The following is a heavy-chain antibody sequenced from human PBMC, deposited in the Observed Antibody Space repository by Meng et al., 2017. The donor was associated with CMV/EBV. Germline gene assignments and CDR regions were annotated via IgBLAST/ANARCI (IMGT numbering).Heavy chain of an antibody. CDR2: IYHSGST. CDR1: GYSISSGYY. D-gene: IGHD6-13*01. J-gene: IGHJ6*02. CDR3: ARVATGYSSSWAYGGMDV. V-gene: IGHV4-38-2*02. Sequence: SETLSLTCTVSGYSISSGYYWGWIRQPPGKGLAWIGSIYHSGSTYYNPSLKSRVTISVDTSKNQFSLKLSSVTAADTAVYYCARVATGYSSSWAYGGMDVWGQGTTVTVSS.